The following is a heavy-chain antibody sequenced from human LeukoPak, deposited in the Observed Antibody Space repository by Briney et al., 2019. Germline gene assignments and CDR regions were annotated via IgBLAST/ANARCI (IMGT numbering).Heavy chain of an antibody. J-gene: IGHJ4*02. CDR2: IYYSGST. CDR1: GGSISSSIYY. V-gene: IGHV4-39*01. CDR3: ARQVEMATINY. Sequence: SETLSLTCTVSGGSISSSIYYCGWIRQPPGKGLEWIGSIYYSGSTYYNPSLKSRVTISVDTSKNQFSLKLSSVTAADTAVYYCARQVEMATINYWGQGTLVTVSS. D-gene: IGHD5-12*01.